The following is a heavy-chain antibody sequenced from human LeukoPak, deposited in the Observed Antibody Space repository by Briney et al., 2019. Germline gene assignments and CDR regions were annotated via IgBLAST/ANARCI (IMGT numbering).Heavy chain of an antibody. J-gene: IGHJ6*02. CDR3: AKPMSVGFGYYYYGMDV. CDR2: ISGSGGST. V-gene: IGHV3-23*01. CDR1: GFTFSSYA. D-gene: IGHD3-3*01. Sequence: GGSLRLSCAASGFTFSSYAMSWVRQAPGKGLEWVPAISGSGGSTYYADSVKGRFAISRDNSKNTLYLQMNSLRAEDTAVYYCAKPMSVGFGYYYYGMDVWGQGTTVTVSS.